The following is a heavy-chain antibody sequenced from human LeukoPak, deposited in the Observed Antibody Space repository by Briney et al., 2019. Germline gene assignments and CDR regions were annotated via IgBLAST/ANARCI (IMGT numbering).Heavy chain of an antibody. Sequence: SVKVSCKASGYTFTSYGISWVRQAPGQGLEWMGGIIPIFGTTNYAQKFQGRVTVTADESTSTAYMELSSLRSEDTAVYYCASSWYSGSAWFDPWGQGTLVTVSS. CDR2: IIPIFGTT. J-gene: IGHJ5*02. D-gene: IGHD1-26*01. CDR1: GYTFTSYG. CDR3: ASSWYSGSAWFDP. V-gene: IGHV1-69*13.